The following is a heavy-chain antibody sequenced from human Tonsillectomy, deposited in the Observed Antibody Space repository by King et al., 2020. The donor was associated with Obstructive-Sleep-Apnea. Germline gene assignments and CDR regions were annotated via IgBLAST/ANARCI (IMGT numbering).Heavy chain of an antibody. V-gene: IGHV1-2*06. D-gene: IGHD4-17*01. J-gene: IGHJ4*02. CDR3: ARGSYGDYDPFDY. CDR2: ISPNSGVT. Sequence: VQLVESGAEVKKPGASVNVSCKASGYTFTGYYMNWVRQAPGHGLEWMGRISPNSGVTNYAQKFQGRVTMTRDTSISTAYMELSRLRSDDTAVYYCARGSYGDYDPFDYWGQGTLVTVSS. CDR1: GYTFTGYY.